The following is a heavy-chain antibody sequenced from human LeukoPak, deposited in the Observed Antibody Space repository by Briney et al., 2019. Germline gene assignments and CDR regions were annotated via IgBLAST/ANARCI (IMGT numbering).Heavy chain of an antibody. J-gene: IGHJ5*01. CDR3: AKEEAEVGRPNFHS. Sequence: PGGSLRLSCAASGFTFSNYAMSSVRQAPGKGPEWVSGVRGRGSTFYSDSVKGRFTISRDNTKNTVHLQMNSLRADDTAVYYCAKEEAEVGRPNFHSWGHGTLVTVSS. CDR2: VRGRGST. CDR1: GFTFSNYA. D-gene: IGHD3-3*01. V-gene: IGHV3-23*01.